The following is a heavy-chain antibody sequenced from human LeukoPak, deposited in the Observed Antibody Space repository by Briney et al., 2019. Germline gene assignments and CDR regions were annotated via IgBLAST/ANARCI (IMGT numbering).Heavy chain of an antibody. J-gene: IGHJ5*02. CDR3: ARRGGYSSRWFDP. CDR1: GGSFSGYY. D-gene: IGHD6-13*01. CDR2: INHSGST. V-gene: IGHV4-34*01. Sequence: SETLSLTCAVYGGSFSGYYWSWIRQPPRKGLEWIGEINHSGSTNYNPSLKSRVTISVDTSKNQFSLKLSSVTAADTAVYYCARRGGYSSRWFDPWGQGTLVTVSS.